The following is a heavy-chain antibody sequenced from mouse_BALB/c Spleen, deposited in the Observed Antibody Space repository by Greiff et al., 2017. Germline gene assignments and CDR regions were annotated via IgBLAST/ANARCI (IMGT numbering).Heavy chain of an antibody. CDR3: ARDHGYGSWFAY. V-gene: IGHV3-5*02. J-gene: IGHJ3*01. CDR2: IYYSGTI. D-gene: IGHD1-2*01. Sequence: DVQLQESGPGLVKPSQTVSLTCTVTGISITTGNYRWSWIRQFPGNKLEWIGYIYYSGTITYNPSLTSRTTITRDTSKNQFFLEMNSLTAEDTATYYCARDHGYGSWFAYWGQGTLVTVSA. CDR1: GISITTGNYR.